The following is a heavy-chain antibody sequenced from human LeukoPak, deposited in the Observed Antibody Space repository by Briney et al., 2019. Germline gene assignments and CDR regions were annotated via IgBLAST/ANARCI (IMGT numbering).Heavy chain of an antibody. CDR2: IYTSGST. J-gene: IGHJ6*02. Sequence: SETLSLTCTVSGGSISSYYWSWIRQPAGKGLEWIGRIYTSGSTNYNPSLKSRVTMSVDTSKNQFSLKLSSVTAADTAAYYCARVLTMVRGSYYYGMDVWGQGTTVTVSS. V-gene: IGHV4-4*07. CDR3: ARVLTMVRGSYYYGMDV. CDR1: GGSISSYY. D-gene: IGHD3-10*01.